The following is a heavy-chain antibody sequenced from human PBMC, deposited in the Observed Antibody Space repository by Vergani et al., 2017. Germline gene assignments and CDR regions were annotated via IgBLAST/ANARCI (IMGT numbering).Heavy chain of an antibody. Sequence: QVQLVQSGAEMKKPGASVKVSCKTSGYTFTGYYIHWVRQAPGQGLEWMGWISPNSGGTNYAQKFQGRVTMTTDTSISTAYMELSKLRSDDTAVYYCARFQDYIVIVSPDKLGAGFDPWGQGTLVSVSS. CDR2: ISPNSGGT. CDR3: ARFQDYIVIVSPDKLGAGFDP. CDR1: GYTFTGYY. V-gene: IGHV1-2*02. J-gene: IGHJ5*02. D-gene: IGHD2/OR15-2a*01.